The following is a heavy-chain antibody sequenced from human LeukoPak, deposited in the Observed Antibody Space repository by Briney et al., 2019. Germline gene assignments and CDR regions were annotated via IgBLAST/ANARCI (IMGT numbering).Heavy chain of an antibody. CDR3: ARGEGGYNYAF. D-gene: IGHD5-24*01. CDR2: INPADSDT. CDR1: GYSFTSYW. V-gene: IGHV5-51*01. J-gene: IGHJ4*02. Sequence: GQSLKISCKTSGYSFTSYWIAWVRQIPGKGLEWVGIINPADSDTRYSLSLQGQVTISADRSISTAYLQWSSLKASDTAIYYCARGEGGYNYAFWGQGTLVSVSS.